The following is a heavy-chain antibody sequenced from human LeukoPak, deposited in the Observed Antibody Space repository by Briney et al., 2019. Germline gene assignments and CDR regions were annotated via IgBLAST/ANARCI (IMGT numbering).Heavy chain of an antibody. J-gene: IGHJ4*02. D-gene: IGHD3-3*01. V-gene: IGHV3-74*01. CDR3: ARAGYYDFWSGRESMDY. Sequence: PGGSLRLSCAASGFTFSSYWMHWVRQAPGEGLVWVSRINSDGSSTSYADSVKGRFTISKDNAKNTLYLQMNSLRAEGTAVYYCARAGYYDFWSGRESMDYWGQGTLVTVSS. CDR2: INSDGSST. CDR1: GFTFSSYW.